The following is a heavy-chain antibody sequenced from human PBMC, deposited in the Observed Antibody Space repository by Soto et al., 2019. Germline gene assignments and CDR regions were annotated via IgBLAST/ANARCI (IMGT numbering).Heavy chain of an antibody. CDR2: ISSSSSTI. V-gene: IGHV3-48*02. Sequence: VGSLRLSCAASGFTFSSYSMNRVRQAPGKGLEWVSYISSSSSTIYYADSVKGRFTISRDNAKNSLYLQMNSLRDEDTAVYYCARTTTRIAAAGLYYYYYGMDVWGQGTTVTVSS. CDR3: ARTTTRIAAAGLYYYYYGMDV. J-gene: IGHJ6*02. CDR1: GFTFSSYS. D-gene: IGHD6-13*01.